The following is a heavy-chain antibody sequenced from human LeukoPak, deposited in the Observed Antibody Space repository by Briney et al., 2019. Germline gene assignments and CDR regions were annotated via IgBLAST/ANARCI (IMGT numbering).Heavy chain of an antibody. D-gene: IGHD2-2*02. CDR3: ARARYCSSTSCYTRSHPLFDY. CDR1: GGSFSGYY. Sequence: PSETLSLTCAVYGGSFSGYYWSWIRQPPGKGLEWIGEINHSGSTNHNPSLKSRVTISVDTSKNQFSLKLSSVTAADTAVYYCARARYCSSTSCYTRSHPLFDYWGQGTLVTVSS. V-gene: IGHV4-34*01. CDR2: INHSGST. J-gene: IGHJ4*02.